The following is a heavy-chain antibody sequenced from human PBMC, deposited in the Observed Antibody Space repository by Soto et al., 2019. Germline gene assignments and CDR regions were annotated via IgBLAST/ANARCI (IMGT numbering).Heavy chain of an antibody. CDR1: GGSIGGVGYS. Sequence: SETLSLTCAVSGGSIGGVGYSWSWIRQPPGGGLEWIGYMYHSGTFLKSPSLKTRLTMSLDMSKNQFSLTLNSMTAADAAVYYCARAQFYSGSGNYNNLMFDAWGQGIQVTVSS. CDR3: ARAQFYSGSGNYNNLMFDA. J-gene: IGHJ5*02. CDR2: MYHSGTF. V-gene: IGHV4-30-2*01. D-gene: IGHD3-10*01.